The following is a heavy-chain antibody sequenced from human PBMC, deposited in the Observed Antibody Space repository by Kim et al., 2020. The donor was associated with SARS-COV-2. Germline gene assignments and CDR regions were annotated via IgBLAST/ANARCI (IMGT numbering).Heavy chain of an antibody. Sequence: ADSVKDRFTSARDNAKNSLYLQMNSLRAEDTAVYYGARDAYIAAAYYFDYWGQGTLVTVSS. D-gene: IGHD6-13*01. V-gene: IGHV3-11*06. J-gene: IGHJ4*02. CDR3: ARDAYIAAAYYFDY.